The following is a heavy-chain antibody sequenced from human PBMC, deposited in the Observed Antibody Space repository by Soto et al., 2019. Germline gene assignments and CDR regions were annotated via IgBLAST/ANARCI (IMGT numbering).Heavy chain of an antibody. Sequence: GESLNISCKGSVYSFTSYWIGWVRQMPGKGLELMGIIYPGYSDTRYSPSFQGQVTISADKSISTAYLQWSSLKASDTAHYYCARDLTIVPATHPRLENYGMDVWGQGTTVTVSS. D-gene: IGHD2-2*01. V-gene: IGHV5-51*01. J-gene: IGHJ6*02. CDR1: VYSFTSYW. CDR2: IYPGYSDT. CDR3: ARDLTIVPATHPRLENYGMDV.